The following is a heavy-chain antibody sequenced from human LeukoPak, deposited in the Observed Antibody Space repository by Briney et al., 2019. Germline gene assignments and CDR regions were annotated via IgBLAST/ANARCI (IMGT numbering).Heavy chain of an antibody. CDR3: AKDRADCSNTSCYAFFDY. J-gene: IGHJ4*02. CDR1: GFSFSTTW. V-gene: IGHV3-23*01. D-gene: IGHD2-2*01. CDR2: ISGSGGST. Sequence: PGGSLRLSCAASGFSFSTTWMSWVRQAPGKGLEWVSGISGSGGSTFYADSVKGRFTISRDNSKTTLYLQMNSLRAEDTAVYYCAKDRADCSNTSCYAFFDYWGQGTLVTVSP.